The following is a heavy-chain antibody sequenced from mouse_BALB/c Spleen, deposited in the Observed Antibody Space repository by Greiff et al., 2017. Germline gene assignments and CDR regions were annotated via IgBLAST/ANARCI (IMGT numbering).Heavy chain of an antibody. CDR1: GFTFSSYA. D-gene: IGHD2-10*02. J-gene: IGHJ3*01. Sequence: EVQLVESGGGLVKPGGSLKLSCAASGFTFSSYAMSWVRQTPEKRLEWVASISSGGSTYYPDSVKGRFTISRDNARNILYLQMSSLRSEDTAMYYCARQEYGNYVPYWGQGTLVTVSA. CDR3: ARQEYGNYVPY. CDR2: ISSGGST. V-gene: IGHV5-6-5*01.